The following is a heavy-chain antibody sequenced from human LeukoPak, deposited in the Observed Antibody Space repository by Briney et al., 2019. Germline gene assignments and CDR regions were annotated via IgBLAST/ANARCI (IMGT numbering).Heavy chain of an antibody. CDR1: GGTFSSYA. CDR2: IIPIFGIA. CDR3: ARALSWEDMDV. D-gene: IGHD1-26*01. V-gene: IGHV1-69*04. Sequence: GAPVKVSCKASGGTFSSYAISWVRQAPGQGLEWMGRIIPIFGIANYAQKFQGRVTITADKSTSTAYMELSSLRSEDTAVYYCARALSWEDMDVWGQGTTVTVSS. J-gene: IGHJ6*02.